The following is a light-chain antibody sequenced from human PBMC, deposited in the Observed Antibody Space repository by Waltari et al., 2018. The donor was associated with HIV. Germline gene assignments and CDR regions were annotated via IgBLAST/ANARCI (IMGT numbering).Light chain of an antibody. CDR1: RSNIGNNY. V-gene: IGLV1-51*02. Sequence: QPVLTQPPSVSAAPGPKVTISCSGSRSNIGNNYVSWYQQLPGTAPKLLIFEYNKRPSGIPDRFSGSKSGTSVILGITGLQTGDEADYYCGTWDSSLSAVVFGGGTKLTVL. CDR2: EYN. J-gene: IGLJ2*01. CDR3: GTWDSSLSAVV.